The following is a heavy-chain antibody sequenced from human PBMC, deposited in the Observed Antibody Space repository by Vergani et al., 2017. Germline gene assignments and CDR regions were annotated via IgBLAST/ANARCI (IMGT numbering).Heavy chain of an antibody. CDR3: ARHNQXVGDYGDYVNVVYYGMDV. D-gene: IGHD4-17*01. J-gene: IGHJ6*02. CDR2: IYPGDSDT. Sequence: EVQLVQSGAEVKKPGESLKISCKGSGYSFTSYWIGWVRQMPGKGLEWMGIIYPGDSDTRYSPSFQGQVTISADKSISTAYLQWSSLKASDTAMYYCARHNQXVGDYGDYVNVVYYGMDVWGQGTTVTVSS. V-gene: IGHV5-51*01. CDR1: GYSFTSYW.